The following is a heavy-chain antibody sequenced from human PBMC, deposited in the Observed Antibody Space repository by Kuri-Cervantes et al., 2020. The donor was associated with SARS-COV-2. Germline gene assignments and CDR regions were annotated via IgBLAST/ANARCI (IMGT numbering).Heavy chain of an antibody. D-gene: IGHD4-17*01. Sequence: GESLKISCAVSGFTVSTNYMNWVRQAPGKGLEWVSSITRSSVYISYADSLKGRFTISRDNAKNSLYLQMNSLRAEDTAVYYCARSPGDGDYDPFDYWGQGTLVTVSS. V-gene: IGHV3-21*01. CDR1: GFTVSTNY. CDR2: ITRSSVYI. J-gene: IGHJ4*02. CDR3: ARSPGDGDYDPFDY.